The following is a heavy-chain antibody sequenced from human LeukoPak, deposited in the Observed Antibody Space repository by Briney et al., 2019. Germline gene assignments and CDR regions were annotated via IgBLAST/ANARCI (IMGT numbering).Heavy chain of an antibody. Sequence: ASVKVSCKASGYTFIGYYMHWVRQAPGQGLEWMGWINPNSGGTNYAQKFQGRVTMTRDTSITTAYMELSGLRSDDTAVYFCARAAGSGVVSWGQGTPVTVSS. D-gene: IGHD2-15*01. J-gene: IGHJ5*01. CDR2: INPNSGGT. CDR1: GYTFIGYY. CDR3: ARAAGSGVVS. V-gene: IGHV1-2*02.